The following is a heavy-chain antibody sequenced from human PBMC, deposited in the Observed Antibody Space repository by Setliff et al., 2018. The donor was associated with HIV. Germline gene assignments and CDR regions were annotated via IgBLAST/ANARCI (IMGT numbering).Heavy chain of an antibody. V-gene: IGHV3-7*03. CDR1: GFSFTTYW. J-gene: IGHJ4*02. Sequence: GGSLRLSCEASGFSFTTYWMSWVRQTPGKGLEWVANINQYGSESGYSADSVKGRFTISRDNSKNMLYLQRNNLTTEDTAVYYCVNRAWLESWGQGTLVTVSS. CDR3: VNRAWLES. CDR2: INQYGSESG.